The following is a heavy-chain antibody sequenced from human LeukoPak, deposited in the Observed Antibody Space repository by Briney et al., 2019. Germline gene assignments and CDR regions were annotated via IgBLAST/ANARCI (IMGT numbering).Heavy chain of an antibody. CDR2: IYTSGST. Sequence: SETLSLTCAVYGGSFSGYYWSWIRQPAGKGLEWIGRIYTSGSTNYNPSLKSRVTMSVDTSKNQFSLKLSSVTAADTAVYYCAREVTTANWLDPWGQGTLVTVSS. CDR3: AREVTTANWLDP. J-gene: IGHJ5*02. V-gene: IGHV4-4*07. CDR1: GGSFSGYY. D-gene: IGHD4-17*01.